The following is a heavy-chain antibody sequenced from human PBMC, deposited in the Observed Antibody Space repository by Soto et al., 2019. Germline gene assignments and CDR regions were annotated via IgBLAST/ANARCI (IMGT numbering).Heavy chain of an antibody. V-gene: IGHV4-59*01. CDR2: IYYSGST. CDR3: ARDYYGSGSPPLGY. CDR1: GGPISSYY. D-gene: IGHD3-10*01. J-gene: IGHJ4*02. Sequence: SETLSLTCTVSGGPISSYYWSWIRQPPGKGLEWIGYIYYSGSTNYNPSLKSRVTISVDTSKNQFSLKLSSVTAADTAVYYCARDYYGSGSPPLGYWGQGTLVTVSS.